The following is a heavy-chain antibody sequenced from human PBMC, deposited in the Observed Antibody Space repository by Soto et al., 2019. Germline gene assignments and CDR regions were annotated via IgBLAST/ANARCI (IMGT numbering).Heavy chain of an antibody. J-gene: IGHJ6*02. CDR2: INPHSGNT. CDR3: ARAVYCGSDCYSYGMDV. V-gene: IGHV1-2*02. Sequence: QVQVVQSGAEVKKPGASGKISCKTSGYTFTDDYLHWVRQAPGQGLECMGWINPHSGNTNYAQTFLGRVSMTRDTSISTAYMELLSLTSDDTAIYYCARAVYCGSDCYSYGMDVWGQGTTVTVSS. D-gene: IGHD3-22*01. CDR1: GYTFTDDY.